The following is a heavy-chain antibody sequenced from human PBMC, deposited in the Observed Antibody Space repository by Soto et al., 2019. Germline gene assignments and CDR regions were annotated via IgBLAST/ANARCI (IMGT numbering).Heavy chain of an antibody. Sequence: QLQQWGAGPLKPSETLSLTCVVSGGSFSTYYYNWIRQSPGKGLEWIGEINHSGSNNYSPSLKSRVTMSLDTSKNQFSLKLTSVTAADTAVYYCARGGSNDWQVAFDIWGQGTMVTVSS. CDR2: INHSGSN. D-gene: IGHD3-9*01. J-gene: IGHJ3*02. CDR3: ARGGSNDWQVAFDI. CDR1: GGSFSTYY. V-gene: IGHV4-34*01.